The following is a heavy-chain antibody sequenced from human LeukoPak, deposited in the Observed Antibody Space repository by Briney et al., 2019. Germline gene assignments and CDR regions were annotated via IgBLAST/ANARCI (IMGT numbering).Heavy chain of an antibody. V-gene: IGHV3-21*01. CDR2: ISSTITYI. J-gene: IGHJ6*03. Sequence: GRSLRLSCAASGFTFSSYSMNWVRQAPGKWLEWVSSISSTITYIYYADSVKGRFTISRDNAKNSLYLQMNSLRAEDTALYYCARSPFPPIKIPTPSSYMDVWGKGTTVTVSS. D-gene: IGHD5-24*01. CDR1: GFTFSSYS. CDR3: ARSPFPPIKIPTPSSYMDV.